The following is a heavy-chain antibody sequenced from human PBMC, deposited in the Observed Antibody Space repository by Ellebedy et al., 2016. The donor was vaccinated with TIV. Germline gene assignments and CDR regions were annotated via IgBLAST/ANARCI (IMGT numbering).Heavy chain of an antibody. D-gene: IGHD5-18*01. J-gene: IGHJ4*02. CDR1: GYTFTSYT. V-gene: IGHV1-3*03. Sequence: AASVKVSCKASGYTFTSYTVHWVRQAPGQRLEWMGWINPFNGNTKYSHEFQGRVTINRDTSATTVYMELNSLRSEDTAMFYCVVDKSMVPYFDYWGQGTPVTVSS. CDR2: INPFNGNT. CDR3: VVDKSMVPYFDY.